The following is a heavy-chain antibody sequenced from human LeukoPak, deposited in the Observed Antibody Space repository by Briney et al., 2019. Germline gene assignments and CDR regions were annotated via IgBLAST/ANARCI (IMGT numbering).Heavy chain of an antibody. CDR1: GGSFSGYY. J-gene: IGHJ6*03. CDR3: ARLRTYCSSTSCYYYYYYMDV. CDR2: INHSGST. D-gene: IGHD2-2*01. V-gene: IGHV4-34*01. Sequence: SETLSLTCAVYGGSFSGYYWSWIRQPPGKGLEWIGEINHSGSTNYNPSLKSRVTISVDTSKNQFSLKLSSVTAADTAVYYCARLRTYCSSTSCYYYYYYMDVWGKGTTVTISS.